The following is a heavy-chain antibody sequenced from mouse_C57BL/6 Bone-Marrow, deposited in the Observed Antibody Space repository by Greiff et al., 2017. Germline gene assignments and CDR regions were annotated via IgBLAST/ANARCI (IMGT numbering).Heavy chain of an antibody. D-gene: IGHD2-12*01. CDR1: GFNIKDDY. Sequence: EVHLVESGAELVRPGASVKLSCTASGFNIKDDYMHWVKQRPEQGLEWIGWIDPENGDTEYASKFQGKATITADTSSNTAYLQLSSLTSEDTAVYYCTFYYSIPDYWGQGTTLTVSS. CDR3: TFYYSIPDY. V-gene: IGHV14-4*01. J-gene: IGHJ2*01. CDR2: IDPENGDT.